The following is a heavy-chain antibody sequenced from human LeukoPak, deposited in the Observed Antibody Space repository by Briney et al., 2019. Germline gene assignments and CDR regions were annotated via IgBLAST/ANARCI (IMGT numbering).Heavy chain of an antibody. V-gene: IGHV3-30-3*01. CDR3: ARDSGLPDY. Sequence: GGSLRLSCAASGFTFSSYAMHWVRQAPGKGLEWVAVISYDGSNKYYADSVKGRFTISRDNSKNTLYLQMNSLRAEDTAVYYCARDSGLPDYWGQGTLVTVSS. J-gene: IGHJ4*02. D-gene: IGHD3-10*01. CDR2: ISYDGSNK. CDR1: GFTFSSYA.